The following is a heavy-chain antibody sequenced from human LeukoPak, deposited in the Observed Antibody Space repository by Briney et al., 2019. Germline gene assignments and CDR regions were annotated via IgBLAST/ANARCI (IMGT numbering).Heavy chain of an antibody. CDR3: ASISN. CDR1: GFNVSGNY. CDR2: IYRGGDT. V-gene: IGHV3-53*01. Sequence: GGSLRLSCAAPGFNVSGNYMSSVRQAPGKGLEWVSVIYRGGDTYYADSVKGRFTVSRDISKNTLYLQMNSLRAEDTAVYYCASISNWGQGILVTVPS. J-gene: IGHJ4*02.